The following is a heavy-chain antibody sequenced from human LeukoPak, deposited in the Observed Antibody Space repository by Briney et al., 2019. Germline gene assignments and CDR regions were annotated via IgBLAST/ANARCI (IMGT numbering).Heavy chain of an antibody. V-gene: IGHV3-11*01. CDR3: ATLTYYDFWSGYPPYYFDY. J-gene: IGHJ4*02. Sequence: PGGSLRLSCAASGFTFSDYYMSRIRQAPGKGLEWVSYISSSGSTIYYADSVKGRFTISRDNAKNSLYLQMNSLRAEDTAVYYCATLTYYDFWSGYPPYYFDYWGQGTLVTVSS. D-gene: IGHD3-3*01. CDR2: ISSSGSTI. CDR1: GFTFSDYY.